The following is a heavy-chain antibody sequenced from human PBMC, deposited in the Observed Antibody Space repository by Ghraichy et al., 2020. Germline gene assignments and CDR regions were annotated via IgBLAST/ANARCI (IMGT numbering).Heavy chain of an antibody. D-gene: IGHD2-15*01. CDR2: ISGSGGST. V-gene: IGHV3-23*01. Sequence: GGSLRLSCAASGFTFSSYAMSWVRQAPGKGLEWVSAISGSGGSTYYADSVKGRFTISRDNSKNTLYLQMNSLRAEDTAVYYCAKDLPARIVVVVAAGDRRGPGDYFDYWGQGTLVTVSS. CDR1: GFTFSSYA. J-gene: IGHJ4*02. CDR3: AKDLPARIVVVVAAGDRRGPGDYFDY.